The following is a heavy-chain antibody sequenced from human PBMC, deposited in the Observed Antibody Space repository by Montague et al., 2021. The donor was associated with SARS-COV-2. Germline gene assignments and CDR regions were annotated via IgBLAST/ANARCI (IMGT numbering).Heavy chain of an antibody. V-gene: IGHV4-39*01. CDR3: ARHAPAITMVRGVKLLDWFDP. CDR2: IYYSGST. J-gene: IGHJ5*02. D-gene: IGHD3-10*01. Sequence: WVRQPPGKGLEWIGSIYYSGSTYYNPSLKSRVTISVDTSKNQFSLKLSSVTAADTAVYYCARHAPAITMVRGVKLLDWFDPWGQGTLVTVSS.